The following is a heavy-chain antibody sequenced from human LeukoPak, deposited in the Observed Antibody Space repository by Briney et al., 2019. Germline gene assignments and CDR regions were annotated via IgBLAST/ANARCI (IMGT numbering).Heavy chain of an antibody. V-gene: IGHV3-33*01. D-gene: IGHD3-22*01. CDR3: ARDTFYSSGVYGLDV. CDR1: GFIFSSYG. Sequence: PGGSLRLSCAASGFIFSSYGMHWVRQAPGKGLEGGAVIYYDGSNKYYADSVRGRFTISRDHSKNTLFLKMSSLRAEEPAVYYCARDTFYSSGVYGLDVWGQGTTVTVSS. CDR2: IYYDGSNK. J-gene: IGHJ6*02.